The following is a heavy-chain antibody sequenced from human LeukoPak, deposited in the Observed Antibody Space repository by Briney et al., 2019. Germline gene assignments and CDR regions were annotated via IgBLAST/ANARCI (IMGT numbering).Heavy chain of an antibody. CDR2: IYYSGST. CDR3: ARLLERWLLPSRVDY. V-gene: IGHV4-59*08. D-gene: IGHD1-1*01. Sequence: SETLSLTCTVSGGSISSYYWSWIRQPPGKGLEWIGYIYYSGSTNYNPSLKSRVTISVDTSKNQFSLKLSSVTAADTAVYYCARLLERWLLPSRVDYWGQGTLVTVSS. CDR1: GGSISSYY. J-gene: IGHJ4*02.